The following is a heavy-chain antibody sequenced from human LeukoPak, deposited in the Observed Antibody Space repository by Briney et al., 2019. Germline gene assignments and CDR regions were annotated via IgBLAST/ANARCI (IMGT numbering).Heavy chain of an antibody. J-gene: IGHJ4*02. D-gene: IGHD2-2*01. CDR2: IIPIFGTA. V-gene: IGHV1-69*05. CDR3: ARVLGYCSGTSCYFDY. Sequence: ASVKVSCKASGGTFSSYAISWVRQAPGQGLEWMGGIIPIFGTANYAQKFQGRVTITTDESTSTAYMELSSLRSEDTAVYYCARVLGYCSGTSCYFDYWGQGTLVTVSS. CDR1: GGTFSSYA.